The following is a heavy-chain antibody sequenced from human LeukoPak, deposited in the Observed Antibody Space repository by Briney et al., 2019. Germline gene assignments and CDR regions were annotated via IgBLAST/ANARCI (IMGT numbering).Heavy chain of an antibody. CDR2: IYYSGCT. J-gene: IGHJ3*02. Sequence: SETLSLTCTVSGGSISSAYWNWIRQPPGKGLEWIGYIYYSGCTNYNPSLKSRVTISVHTSKDQFSLKLNSVTAADTAVYYCARDDFSDAFDIWGQGTVVTVSS. CDR3: ARDDFSDAFDI. V-gene: IGHV4-59*01. D-gene: IGHD3/OR15-3a*01. CDR1: GGSISSAY.